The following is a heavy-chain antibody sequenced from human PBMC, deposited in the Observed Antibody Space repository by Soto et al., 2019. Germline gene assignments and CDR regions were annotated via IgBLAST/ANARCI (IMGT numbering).Heavy chain of an antibody. CDR3: ANIVSNYLYYCES. V-gene: IGHV3-9*01. D-gene: IGHD4-4*01. CDR1: GFTFEDFA. Sequence: EVQLVESGGGLVQPGRSLRLSCAASGFTFEDFAMNWVRQAPGKGPEWVSRISWNGGRIDYADSVKGRFTISRDNAKNALYLQMNSLRPEDTALYYCANIVSNYLYYCESWGQGTLVTVSS. J-gene: IGHJ4*02. CDR2: ISWNGGRI.